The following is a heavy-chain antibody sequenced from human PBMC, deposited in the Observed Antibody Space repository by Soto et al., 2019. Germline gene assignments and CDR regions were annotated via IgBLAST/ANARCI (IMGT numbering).Heavy chain of an antibody. CDR2: ISATTTYN. V-gene: IGHV3-21*01. Sequence: NPGGSLRLSCTASGFTFDSYTMNWLRQAPGWGLEWVSSISATTTYNYYADSVEGRFTISRDNAKNSLYLQTNSLGAEDTAVYYCARGGTSKSGHLWYFDLWGRGTLVTVSS. CDR3: ARGGTSKSGHLWYFDL. D-gene: IGHD1-1*01. J-gene: IGHJ2*01. CDR1: GFTFDSYT.